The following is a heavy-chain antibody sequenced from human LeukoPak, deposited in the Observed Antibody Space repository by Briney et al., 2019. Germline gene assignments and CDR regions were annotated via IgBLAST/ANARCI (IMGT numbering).Heavy chain of an antibody. CDR3: ARDETVILTNYSPDY. Sequence: GGSLRLSCAASGFTFSSYALHWVRQAPGKGLEWVAVISYDGSNKYYAESVKGRFTISRDNSNNTLYLQMNSLRAEDTALYYCARDETVILTNYSPDYWGQGTLVTVSS. D-gene: IGHD3-9*01. J-gene: IGHJ4*02. CDR1: GFTFSSYA. V-gene: IGHV3-30*01. CDR2: ISYDGSNK.